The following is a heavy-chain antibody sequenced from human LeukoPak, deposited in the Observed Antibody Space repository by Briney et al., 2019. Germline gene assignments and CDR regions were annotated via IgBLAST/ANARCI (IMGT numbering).Heavy chain of an antibody. J-gene: IGHJ4*02. Sequence: SETLSLTCTVSGGSISSYFWSWIRQPPGKGLERIGYIYYSGSTNYNPSLKSRVTISVDTSKNQFSLKLRSVTAADTAVYYCARSLGGYLYYFDCWGQGTLVTVSS. V-gene: IGHV4-59*01. CDR1: GGSISSYF. CDR2: IYYSGST. D-gene: IGHD3-22*01. CDR3: ARSLGGYLYYFDC.